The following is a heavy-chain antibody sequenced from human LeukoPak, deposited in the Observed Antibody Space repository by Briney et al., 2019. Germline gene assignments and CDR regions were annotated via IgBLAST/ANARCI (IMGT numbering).Heavy chain of an antibody. V-gene: IGHV4-59*01. D-gene: IGHD7-27*01. J-gene: IGHJ4*02. CDR2: IYYSGST. CDR3: ARLTGGYPYYFDY. CDR1: GGSISSYY. Sequence: PSETLSLTCTASGGSISSYYWSWIRQPPGKGLEWIGYIYYSGSTNYNPSLKSRVTISVDTSKNQFSLKLSSVTAADTAVYYCARLTGGYPYYFDYWGQGTLVTVSS.